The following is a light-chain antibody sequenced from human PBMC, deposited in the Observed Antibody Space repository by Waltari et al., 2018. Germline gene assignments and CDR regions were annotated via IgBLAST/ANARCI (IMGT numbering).Light chain of an antibody. J-gene: IGKJ4*02. CDR1: QAIRNS. CDR3: QQYAATPLT. Sequence: DIQMTQSPSSLSASVGDRVTITCRASQAIRNSLAWYQQKPGKAPKVLLYRASTLESGVPSRFSGSGTGTDYTLTISSLQPEDFATYYCQQYAATPLTFGGGTKVEIK. CDR2: RAS. V-gene: IGKV1-NL1*01.